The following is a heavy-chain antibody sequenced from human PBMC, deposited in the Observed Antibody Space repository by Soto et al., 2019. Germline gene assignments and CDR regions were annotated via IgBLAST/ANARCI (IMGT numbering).Heavy chain of an antibody. J-gene: IGHJ6*02. CDR3: ARDRGSKSYYYYGMDV. CDR2: ISYDGSNK. V-gene: IGHV3-30-3*01. CDR1: GFTFSSYA. D-gene: IGHD2-2*01. Sequence: QVQLVESGGGVVQPGRSLRLSCAASGFTFSSYAMHWVRQAPGKGVEWVAVISYDGSNKYYADSVKGRFTISRDNSKNTLYVQMNSLRAEDTAVYYCARDRGSKSYYYYGMDVWGQGTTVTVSS.